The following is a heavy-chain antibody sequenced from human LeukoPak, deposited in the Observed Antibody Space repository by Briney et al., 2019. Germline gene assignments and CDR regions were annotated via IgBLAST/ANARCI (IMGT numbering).Heavy chain of an antibody. CDR1: GFTFSRYA. CDR3: VKDGGYSGYETFGY. J-gene: IGHJ4*02. Sequence: GGSLRLSCSASGFTFSRYAMHWVPQSPGKGLEYVSAISSNGGSTYYAAHVKVRFTISRDNSQNTLYLQMSSLRAEDTAVYYCVKDGGYSGYETFGYWGQGTLVTVSS. D-gene: IGHD5-12*01. CDR2: ISSNGGST. V-gene: IGHV3-64D*06.